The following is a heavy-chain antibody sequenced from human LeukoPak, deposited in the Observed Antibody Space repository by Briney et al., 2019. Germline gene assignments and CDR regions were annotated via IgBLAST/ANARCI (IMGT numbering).Heavy chain of an antibody. CDR2: ISSSSSTI. Sequence: GGSLRLSCAASGFTFSSYAMSWVRQAPGKGLEWVSYISSSSSTIYYADSVKGRFTISRDNAKNSLYLQMNSLRAEDTAVYYCASNWGPRYFDLWGRGTLVTVSS. CDR3: ASNWGPRYFDL. V-gene: IGHV3-48*01. J-gene: IGHJ2*01. D-gene: IGHD7-27*01. CDR1: GFTFSSYA.